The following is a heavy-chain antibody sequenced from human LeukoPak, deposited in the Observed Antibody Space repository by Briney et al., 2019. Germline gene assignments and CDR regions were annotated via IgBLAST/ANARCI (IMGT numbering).Heavy chain of an antibody. CDR1: GYTFTSYA. CDR2: INTNTGNP. V-gene: IGHV7-4-1*02. J-gene: IGHJ4*02. D-gene: IGHD5-24*01. Sequence: ASVKVSCKASGYTFTSYAMNWVRQAPGQGLEWMGWINTNTGNPTYAQGSTGRFVFSLDTSVSTAYLQISSLKAEDTAVYYCARGGLRDGYNAIPFWGQGTLVTVSS. CDR3: ARGGLRDGYNAIPF.